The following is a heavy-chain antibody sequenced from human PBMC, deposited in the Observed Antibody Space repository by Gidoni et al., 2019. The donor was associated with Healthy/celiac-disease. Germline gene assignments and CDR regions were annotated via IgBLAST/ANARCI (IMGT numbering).Heavy chain of an antibody. J-gene: IGHJ4*02. V-gene: IGHV4-4*02. CDR1: GGSLSRINW. Sequence: QVQLQESGPGLVKPSGTLSLTCAVSGGSLSRINWWSWVRQPPGKGLEWIGEIYHSGSTNYNPSLKSRVTISVDKSKNQFSLKLSSVTAADTAVYYCAIMTYYDFWSGYYFFDYWGQGTLVTVSS. CDR3: AIMTYYDFWSGYYFFDY. D-gene: IGHD3-3*01. CDR2: IYHSGST.